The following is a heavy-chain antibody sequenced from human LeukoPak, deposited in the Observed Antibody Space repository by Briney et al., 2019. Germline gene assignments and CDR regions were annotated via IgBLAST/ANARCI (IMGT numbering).Heavy chain of an antibody. Sequence: SETLSLTCTVSGGSISPYYWSWIRQPPGKGLEWIGYFYYSGNTNYNPSLKSRVTISGDTSKNQFSLNLSSVTAADTAVYYCAREVVNTYVYDYWGQGTLVAVSS. CDR3: AREVVNTYVYDY. CDR2: FYYSGNT. J-gene: IGHJ4*02. D-gene: IGHD5-18*01. CDR1: GGSISPYY. V-gene: IGHV4-59*01.